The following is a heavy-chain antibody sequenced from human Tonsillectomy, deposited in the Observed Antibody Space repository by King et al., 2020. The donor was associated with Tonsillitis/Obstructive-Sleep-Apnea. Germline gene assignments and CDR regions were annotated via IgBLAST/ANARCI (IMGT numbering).Heavy chain of an antibody. V-gene: IGHV4-39*01. CDR3: ARHRGYCSSTRCKYNWFDP. CDR1: GGSISSSSYY. J-gene: IGHJ5*02. D-gene: IGHD2-2*01. Sequence: QLQESGPGLVKPSETLSLTCTVSGGSISSSSYYWGWIRQPPGKGLEWIGSIYYSGSTYHNPSLKSRVTISADTSKNQFSLKLNSVTAADTAVYYCARHRGYCSSTRCKYNWFDPWGQGTLVTVSS. CDR2: IYYSGST.